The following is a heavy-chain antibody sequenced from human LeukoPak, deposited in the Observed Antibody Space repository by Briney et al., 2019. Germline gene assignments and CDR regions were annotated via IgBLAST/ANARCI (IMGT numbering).Heavy chain of an antibody. CDR1: GYTFTNYY. J-gene: IGHJ5*02. CDR2: INPNSGGT. CDR3: ARDQINGDSSYNWFDP. Sequence: ASVKVSCKASGYTFTNYYMHWVRQAPGQGLEWMGWINPNSGGTNYAQKFQGRVTMTRDTSISTAYMELRRLRSDDTAVYYCARDQINGDSSYNWFDPWGQGTLVTVSS. D-gene: IGHD4-17*01. V-gene: IGHV1-2*02.